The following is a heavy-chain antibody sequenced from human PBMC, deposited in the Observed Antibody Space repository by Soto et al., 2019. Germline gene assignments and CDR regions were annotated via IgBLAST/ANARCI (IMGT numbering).Heavy chain of an antibody. D-gene: IGHD3-22*01. CDR3: ARDEYYDSSGYYEAAFDI. V-gene: IGHV1-18*01. J-gene: IGHJ3*02. CDR1: GYTFTSYG. CDR2: ISAYNGNT. Sequence: RASVKVSCKASGYTFTSYGISWVLQAPGQGLEWMGWISAYNGNTNYAQKLQGRVTMTTDTSTSTAYMELRSLRSDDTAVYYCARDEYYDSSGYYEAAFDIWGQGTMVTVSS.